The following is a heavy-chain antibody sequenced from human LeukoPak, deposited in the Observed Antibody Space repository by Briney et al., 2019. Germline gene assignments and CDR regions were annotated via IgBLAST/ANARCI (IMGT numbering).Heavy chain of an antibody. J-gene: IGHJ4*02. CDR2: ISSSSSQI. V-gene: IGHV3-21*01. Sequence: GGSLTLSCAVSGFTFSSISMKWVRPAPGEGMEWVSSISSSSSQIYYADSVTGPFTICRDHATNSLYLQMNCRRGKGTAVYYCARGRKDVVVASTYWGQGTLVTVSS. CDR3: ARGRKDVVVASTY. CDR1: GFTFSSIS. D-gene: IGHD2-15*01.